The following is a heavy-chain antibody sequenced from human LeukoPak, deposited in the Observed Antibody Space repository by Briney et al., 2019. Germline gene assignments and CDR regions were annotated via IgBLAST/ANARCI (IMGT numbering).Heavy chain of an antibody. J-gene: IGHJ3*02. CDR2: INHSGST. Sequence: PSETLSLTCAVYGGSFSGYYWSWIRQPPGKGLEWIGEINHSGSTNYNPSLKSRVTISVDKSKNQFSLKLSSVTAADTAVYYCARARRAFDIWGQGTMVTVSS. V-gene: IGHV4-34*01. CDR1: GGSFSGYY. CDR3: ARARRAFDI.